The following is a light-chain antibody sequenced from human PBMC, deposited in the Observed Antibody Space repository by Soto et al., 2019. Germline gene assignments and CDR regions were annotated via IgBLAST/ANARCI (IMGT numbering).Light chain of an antibody. Sequence: QLVLTQSPSASASLGASVKLTCTLSSGHSSNVIAWYQQQPERGPRYLMKVNSDGSHIKGDGIPDRFSGSRSGTERYLTISSLQSEDEADYYCQTWSASVRVFGGGTKLTVL. CDR2: VNSDGSH. V-gene: IGLV4-69*01. J-gene: IGLJ3*02. CDR1: SGHSSNV. CDR3: QTWSASVRV.